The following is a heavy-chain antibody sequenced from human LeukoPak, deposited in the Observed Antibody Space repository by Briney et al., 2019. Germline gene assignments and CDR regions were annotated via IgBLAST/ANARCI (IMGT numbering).Heavy chain of an antibody. V-gene: IGHV3-7*05. Sequence: PGGSLRLSCAASGFTFSSYWMSWVRQAPGKGLEWVANIKQDGSEKNYMDSVEGRFTISRDNAKNSLLLQMNSLRVEDTAVYYCARERGGQSNDYLHGGSFDYWGQGTLVTVSS. D-gene: IGHD3-16*01. CDR2: IKQDGSEK. J-gene: IGHJ4*02. CDR3: ARERGGQSNDYLHGGSFDY. CDR1: GFTFSSYW.